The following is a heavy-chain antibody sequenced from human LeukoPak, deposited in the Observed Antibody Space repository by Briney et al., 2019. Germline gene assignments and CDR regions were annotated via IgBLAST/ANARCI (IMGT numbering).Heavy chain of an antibody. V-gene: IGHV4-34*01. CDR2: INHSGST. D-gene: IGHD5-24*01. CDR3: ARARVATKRAPFDY. CDR1: GGSFSGYY. Sequence: PSETLSLTCAVYGGSFSGYYWSWSRQPPGKGLELIGEINHSGSTNYNPSLKSRVTISVDTSKNQFSPKLSSVTAADTAVYYCARARVATKRAPFDYWGQGTLVTASS. J-gene: IGHJ4*02.